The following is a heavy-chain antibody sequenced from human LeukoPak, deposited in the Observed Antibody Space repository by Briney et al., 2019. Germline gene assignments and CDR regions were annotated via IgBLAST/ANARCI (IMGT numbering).Heavy chain of an antibody. CDR3: AREWAPYYYGSGSYKGGSDY. CDR1: GFTFSSYA. V-gene: IGHV3-30-3*01. CDR2: ISYDGSNK. Sequence: GGSLRLSCAASGFTFSSYAMHWVRQAPGKGLEWVAVISYDGSNKYYADSVKGRFTISRDNSKNTLYLQMNSLRAEDTAVYYCAREWAPYYYGSGSYKGGSDYWGQGTLVAVSS. J-gene: IGHJ4*02. D-gene: IGHD3-10*01.